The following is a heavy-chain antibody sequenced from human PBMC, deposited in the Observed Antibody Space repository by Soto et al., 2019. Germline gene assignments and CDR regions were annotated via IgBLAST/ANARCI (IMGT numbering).Heavy chain of an antibody. CDR3: ARDITMVRGVINMYGMDV. CDR2: ISSNGGST. Sequence: PGGSLRLSCAASGVTFSSYAMHWVRQAPGKGLEYVSAISSNGGSTYYANSVKGRFTISRDNSKNTLYLQMGSLRAEDMAVYYCARDITMVRGVINMYGMDVWGQGTTVTVSS. D-gene: IGHD3-10*01. CDR1: GVTFSSYA. J-gene: IGHJ6*02. V-gene: IGHV3-64*01.